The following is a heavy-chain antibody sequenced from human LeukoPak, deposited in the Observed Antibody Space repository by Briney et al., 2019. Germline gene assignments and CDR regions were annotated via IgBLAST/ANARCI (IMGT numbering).Heavy chain of an antibody. CDR3: AREGGAIVTLHY. J-gene: IGHJ4*02. V-gene: IGHV4-31*03. CDR2: VHYNGNT. D-gene: IGHD3-16*02. CDR1: GGSISSGAYY. Sequence: SQTLSLTCTVSGGSISSGAYYWTWVRQHPGRGLEYIGYVHYNGNTYYNPSLKSRVTISVDTSKNEFSLKLSSVTAADTATYYCAREGGAIVTLHYWGQGALVTVSS.